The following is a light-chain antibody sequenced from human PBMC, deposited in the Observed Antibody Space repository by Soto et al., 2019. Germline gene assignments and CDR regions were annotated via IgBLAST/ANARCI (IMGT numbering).Light chain of an antibody. V-gene: IGKV3-11*01. CDR2: DAS. CDR1: QRVSSY. Sequence: EIVVTQSPATLSLSPGERANLSCRASQRVSSYLAWYQQKTGQAPRLLIYDASNRATGIPARFSGSGSGTDFSLTISSLEPEDFAVYYCQQRSNWLVTFGPGTKLDIK. CDR3: QQRSNWLVT. J-gene: IGKJ3*01.